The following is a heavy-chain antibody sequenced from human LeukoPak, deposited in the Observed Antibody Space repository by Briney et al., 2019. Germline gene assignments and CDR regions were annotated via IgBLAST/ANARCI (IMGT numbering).Heavy chain of an antibody. CDR3: ARVPANTATTNFDH. Sequence: ASVKVSCKAFGYTFTGYYIHWVRQAPGQGLEWMGWINPNSGGTNYAQKFQGRVTMTRDTSINTAYMELSRLRSDDTAVYYCARVPANTATTNFDHWGQGTLVTVSS. D-gene: IGHD4-17*01. CDR1: GYTFTGYY. V-gene: IGHV1-2*02. CDR2: INPNSGGT. J-gene: IGHJ4*02.